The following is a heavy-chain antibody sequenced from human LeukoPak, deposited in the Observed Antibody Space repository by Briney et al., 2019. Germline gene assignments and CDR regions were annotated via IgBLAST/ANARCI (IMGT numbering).Heavy chain of an antibody. CDR3: ARDGSRGNLVTAPDF. CDR2: ISSSGSNI. D-gene: IGHD2-21*02. J-gene: IGHJ4*02. CDR1: GFTFSSYE. V-gene: IGHV3-48*03. Sequence: PGGSLRLSCAASGFTFSSYEMNWVRQAPGKGLEWVSYISSSGSNIKYADSVKGRFTISRDNAKNSLYLQMNSLRAEDTAVYYCARDGSRGNLVTAPDFWGQGTLVTVSS.